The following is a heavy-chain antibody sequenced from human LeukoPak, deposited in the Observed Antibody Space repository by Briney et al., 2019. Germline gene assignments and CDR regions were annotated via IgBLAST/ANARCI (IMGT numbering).Heavy chain of an antibody. CDR3: VRDYCSGVTCYPGY. V-gene: IGHV3-7*05. J-gene: IGHJ4*02. Sequence: GGSLRLSCAASGFTFSRYGMHWVRQAPGKGLEWMANIKQDGSEKYYVDSVKGRFTISRDNAKNSVYLQMNSLRAEDTAVYYCVRDYCSGVTCYPGYWGQGTLVTVSS. CDR1: GFTFSRYG. D-gene: IGHD2-15*01. CDR2: IKQDGSEK.